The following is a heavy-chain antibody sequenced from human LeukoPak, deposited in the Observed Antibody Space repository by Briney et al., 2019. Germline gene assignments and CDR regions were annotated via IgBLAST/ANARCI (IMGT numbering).Heavy chain of an antibody. V-gene: IGHV3-48*01. J-gene: IGHJ6*02. D-gene: IGHD6-13*01. Sequence: GGSLRLSCAASGFTFNTYAMNWVRQAPGKGLEWVSYISSSSSTIYYADSVKGRFTISRDNAKNSLYLQMNSLRAEDTAVYYCARALLAAGVYYYYGMDVWGQGTTVTVSS. CDR2: ISSSSSTI. CDR1: GFTFNTYA. CDR3: ARALLAAGVYYYYGMDV.